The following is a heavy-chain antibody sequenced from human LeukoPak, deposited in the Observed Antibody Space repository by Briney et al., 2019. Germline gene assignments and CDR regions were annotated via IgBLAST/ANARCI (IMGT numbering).Heavy chain of an antibody. Sequence: GGSLRLSCAASGFTFSGSAMHWVRQASAKGLEWVGRVSSKANSYATAYAPSVKGRLTISRDDSKNTSYLQMNSLKAEDTAVYYSAVGGQGYFQPWGQGTLVTVSS. CDR3: AVGGQGYFQP. D-gene: IGHD4-23*01. CDR1: GFTFSGSA. J-gene: IGHJ1*01. V-gene: IGHV3-73*01. CDR2: VSSKANSYAT.